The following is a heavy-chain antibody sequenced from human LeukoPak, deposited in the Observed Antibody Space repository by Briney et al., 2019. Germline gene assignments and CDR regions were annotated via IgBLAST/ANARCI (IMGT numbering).Heavy chain of an antibody. J-gene: IGHJ4*02. CDR1: GFTFSSYG. CDR3: AKDRDWYYFDY. D-gene: IGHD5-24*01. V-gene: IGHV3-30*18. Sequence: HPGRSLRLSCAASGFTFSSYGMHWVRQAPGKGLEWVAVISYDGSNKYYADSVKGRFTISRDNSKNTLYLQMNSLRAEDTAVYYCAKDRDWYYFDYWGQGTLVTASS. CDR2: ISYDGSNK.